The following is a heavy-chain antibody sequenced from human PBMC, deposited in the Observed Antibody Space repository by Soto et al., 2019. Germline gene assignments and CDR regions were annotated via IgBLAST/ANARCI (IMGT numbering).Heavy chain of an antibody. CDR3: AKDLDIVLVPAAATVYYGMDV. Sequence: SLRLSCRVSGFSLRNYLISWVRQAPGKGLEWVAGFVSSGGNTLYADSVKGRFTISRDISKNTLYLQMSSLRAEDTAVYYCAKDLDIVLVPAAATVYYGMDVWGQGTTVTVPS. J-gene: IGHJ6*02. D-gene: IGHD2-2*01. CDR1: GFSLRNYL. CDR2: FVSSGGNT. V-gene: IGHV3-23*01.